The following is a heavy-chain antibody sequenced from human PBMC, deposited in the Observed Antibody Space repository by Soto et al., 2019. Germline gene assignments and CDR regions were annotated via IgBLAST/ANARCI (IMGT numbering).Heavy chain of an antibody. CDR1: GFTFSSYS. D-gene: IGHD2-15*01. Sequence: GGSLRLSCAASGFTFSSYSMNWVRQAPGNGLEWVSSISSSSSYIYYADSVKGRFTISRDNAKNSLYLQMNSLRAEDTAVYYCARDQGYCSGGSCYRAAAFDIWGQGTMVTVS. J-gene: IGHJ3*02. CDR2: ISSSSSYI. CDR3: ARDQGYCSGGSCYRAAAFDI. V-gene: IGHV3-21*01.